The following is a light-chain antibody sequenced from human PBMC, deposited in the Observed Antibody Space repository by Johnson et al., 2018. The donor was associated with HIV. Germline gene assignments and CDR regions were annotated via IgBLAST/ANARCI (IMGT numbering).Light chain of an antibody. J-gene: IGLJ1*01. CDR3: GPWDSSLRGGF. V-gene: IGLV1-51*01. CDR2: DND. CDR1: DSNIGNNY. Sequence: QSVLTQPPSVSAAPGQKVTISCFGSDSNIGNNYVSWYQQLPGTAPKLLIYDNDKRPSGIPDRFSGSKSGKSATLGITGLQTGDEADYYCGPWDSSLRGGFFGTWTKVTVL.